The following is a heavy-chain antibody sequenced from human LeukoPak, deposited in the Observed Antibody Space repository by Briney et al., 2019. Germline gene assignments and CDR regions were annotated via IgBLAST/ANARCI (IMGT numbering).Heavy chain of an antibody. V-gene: IGHV3-74*01. Sequence: TGGSLRLSCAASGFTFSSYWMHWVRQAPGKGLVWVSRINSDGSSTRYADSVKGRFTISRDNAKNTLYLQMNSLRAEDTAVYYCARDVVGYEQYFDNWGQGTLVTVSS. CDR3: ARDVVGYEQYFDN. J-gene: IGHJ4*02. CDR2: INSDGSST. CDR1: GFTFSSYW. D-gene: IGHD5-12*01.